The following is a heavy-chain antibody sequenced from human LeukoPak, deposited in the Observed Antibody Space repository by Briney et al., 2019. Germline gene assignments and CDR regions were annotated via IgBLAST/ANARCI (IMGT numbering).Heavy chain of an antibody. CDR1: GFTFSSYW. J-gene: IGHJ6*03. D-gene: IGHD3-10*01. CDR2: INSDGSST. V-gene: IGHV3-74*01. CDR3: ARGSVLLWFGDYYYMDV. Sequence: GVLRLSCAASGFTFSSYWMHWVRQAPGKGLVWVSRINSDGSSTSYADSVKGRFTISRDNDKNTLYLQMNSLRAEDTAVYYCARGSVLLWFGDYYYMDVWGKGTTVTVSS.